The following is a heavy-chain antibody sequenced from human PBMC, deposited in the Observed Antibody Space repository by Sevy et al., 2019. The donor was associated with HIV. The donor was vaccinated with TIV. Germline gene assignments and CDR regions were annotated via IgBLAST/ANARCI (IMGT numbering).Heavy chain of an antibody. CDR3: ARGVGNSYGYDPDY. J-gene: IGHJ4*02. D-gene: IGHD5-18*01. CDR1: RVSFTGYY. Sequence: SETLSLTCAVYRVSFTGYYWSWIRQPPGKGLEWIGEINHSGSTTYNPSLKSRVTISVDTSKNQCSLRLTSVTAADTAVYYCARGVGNSYGYDPDYWGQGTLVTVSS. CDR2: INHSGST. V-gene: IGHV4-34*01.